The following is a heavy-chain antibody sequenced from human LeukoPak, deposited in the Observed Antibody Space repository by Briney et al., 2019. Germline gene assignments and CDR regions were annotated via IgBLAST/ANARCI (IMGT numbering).Heavy chain of an antibody. V-gene: IGHV1-46*01. Sequence: GASVTVSCKASGYTFTSYYMHWVRQAPGQGLEWMGIINPSGGSTSYAQKFQGRVTMTRDTSTSTVYMELSSLRSEDTAVYYCAEGSYRNWFDPWGQGTLVTVSS. D-gene: IGHD3-10*01. CDR2: INPSGGST. CDR1: GYTFTSYY. J-gene: IGHJ5*02. CDR3: AEGSYRNWFDP.